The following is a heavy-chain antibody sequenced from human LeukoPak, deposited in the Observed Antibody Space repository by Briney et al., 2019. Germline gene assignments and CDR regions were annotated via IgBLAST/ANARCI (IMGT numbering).Heavy chain of an antibody. CDR2: IYSGGST. CDR3: ARGGPFGGDSDAFDI. J-gene: IGHJ3*02. V-gene: IGHV3-53*01. D-gene: IGHD3-3*01. CDR1: GFTVSSNY. Sequence: PGGSLRLSCAASGFTVSSNYMSWVRQAPGKGLEWVSVIYSGGSTYYADSVKGRFTISRDNSKNTLYLQMNSLRAEDTAVYYCARGGPFGGDSDAFDIWGQGTMVTVSS.